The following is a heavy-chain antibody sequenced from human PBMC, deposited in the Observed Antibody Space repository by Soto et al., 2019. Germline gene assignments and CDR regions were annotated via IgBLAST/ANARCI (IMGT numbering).Heavy chain of an antibody. J-gene: IGHJ4*01. V-gene: IGHV3-30-3*01. CDR1: GFTFSSYA. CDR3: ASGRAGRAPADPGFDY. D-gene: IGHD6-13*01. CDR2: ISYDGSNK. Sequence: PGGSLRLSCAASGFTFSSYAMHWVRQAPGKGLEWVAVISYDGSNKYYADSVKGRFTISRDNSKNTLYLQMNSLRAEDTAVYYCASGRAGRAPADPGFDYWGPGTLVTVSS.